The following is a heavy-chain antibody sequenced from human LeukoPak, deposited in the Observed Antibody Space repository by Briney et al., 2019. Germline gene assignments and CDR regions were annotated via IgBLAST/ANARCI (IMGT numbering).Heavy chain of an antibody. CDR2: ISSSSSYI. CDR3: ARRFNRYSSGWYVGY. V-gene: IGHV3-21*04. CDR1: GFTFSSYS. Sequence: PGGSLRLSCAASGFTFSSYSMNWVRQAPGKGLEWVSSISSSSSYIYYADSVKGRFTISRDNAKNSLYLQMNSLRAEDTAVYYCARRFNRYSSGWYVGYWGQGTLVTVSS. J-gene: IGHJ4*02. D-gene: IGHD6-19*01.